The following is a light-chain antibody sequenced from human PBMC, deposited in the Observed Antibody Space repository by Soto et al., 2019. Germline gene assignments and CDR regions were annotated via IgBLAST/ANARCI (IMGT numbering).Light chain of an antibody. J-gene: IGLJ1*01. V-gene: IGLV1-44*01. Sequence: QSLVTQPPSASGTPGQRITISCSGSSSNIGDNPVNWYQQLPGAAPKLLIYINDQRPSGVPDRFSGSKSGTSASLAISGLQPEDEADYYCAAWDDSLNALFGTGTKAPS. CDR1: SSNIGDNP. CDR3: AAWDDSLNAL. CDR2: IND.